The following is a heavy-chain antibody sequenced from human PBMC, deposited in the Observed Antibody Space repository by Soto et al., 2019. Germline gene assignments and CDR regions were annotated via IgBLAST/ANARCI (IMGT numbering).Heavy chain of an antibody. Sequence: GGSLRLSCAASGFTFSNAWMSWVRQAPGKGLEWVGRIKSKTDGGTTDYAAPVKGRFTISRDDSKNTLYLQMNSLKTEDTAVYYCTTGVVVTAISYFQQWGQGTLVTVSS. CDR2: IKSKTDGGTT. V-gene: IGHV3-15*01. CDR3: TTGVVVTAISYFQQ. D-gene: IGHD2-21*02. CDR1: GFTFSNAW. J-gene: IGHJ1*01.